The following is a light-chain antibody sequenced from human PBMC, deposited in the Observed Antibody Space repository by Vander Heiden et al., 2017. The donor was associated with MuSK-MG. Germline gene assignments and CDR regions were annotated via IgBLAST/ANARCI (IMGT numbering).Light chain of an antibody. Sequence: DNQMTQSPSSVSASVGDSVTITCRASQGIGNFLAWYQQKPGKAPKLLIYAASSLQTGVPSRFSGSGFGTHFTLTISSLQPEDFATYYCQQPTSFPITFGQGTRLEIK. CDR2: AAS. J-gene: IGKJ5*01. V-gene: IGKV1-12*01. CDR1: QGIGNF. CDR3: QQPTSFPIT.